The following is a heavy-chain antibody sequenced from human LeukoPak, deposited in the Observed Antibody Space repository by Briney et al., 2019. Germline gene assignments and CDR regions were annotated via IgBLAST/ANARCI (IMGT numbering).Heavy chain of an antibody. CDR3: AGEDYFDSSGYASWRFDI. CDR1: GGSISSYY. CDR2: IYYSGNT. V-gene: IGHV4-59*01. Sequence: SETLSLTCTVSGGSISSYYWSWIRQPPGKGLEWIGYIYYSGNTIYNPSLKSRVTISVDTSKNQFSLKLTSVTTADTAVYYCAGEDYFDSSGYASWRFDIWGQGTMVTVSS. D-gene: IGHD3-22*01. J-gene: IGHJ3*02.